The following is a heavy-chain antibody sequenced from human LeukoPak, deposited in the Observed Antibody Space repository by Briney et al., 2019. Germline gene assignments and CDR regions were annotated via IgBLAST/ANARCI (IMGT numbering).Heavy chain of an antibody. CDR2: IYYSGST. V-gene: IGHV4-59*01. CDR1: GXSISSYY. Sequence: SETLSLTWTVSGXSISSYYWSWIRQPPGKGLEWITYIYYSGSTNYNPSLKSRVTISVDTSKNQFSLKLSSVTAADTAVYYCARSVLRFLEWPNAFDIWGQGTMVTVSS. CDR3: ARSVLRFLEWPNAFDI. J-gene: IGHJ3*02. D-gene: IGHD3-3*01.